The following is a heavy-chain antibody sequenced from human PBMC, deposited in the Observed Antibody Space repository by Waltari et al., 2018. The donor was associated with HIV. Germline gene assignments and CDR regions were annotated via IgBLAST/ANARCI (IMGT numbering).Heavy chain of an antibody. CDR3: APTYYYDSSGYYYPY. D-gene: IGHD3-22*01. CDR2: INPNSGGT. CDR1: GSTVTGYY. Sequence: QVQLVQSGAEVKKTGASVQVSCKASGSTVTGYYMHWVRQAPGQGLEWMGWINPNSGGTNYAQKFQGRVTMTRDTSISTAYMELSRLRSDDTAVYYCAPTYYYDSSGYYYPYWGQGTLVTVSS. V-gene: IGHV1-2*02. J-gene: IGHJ4*02.